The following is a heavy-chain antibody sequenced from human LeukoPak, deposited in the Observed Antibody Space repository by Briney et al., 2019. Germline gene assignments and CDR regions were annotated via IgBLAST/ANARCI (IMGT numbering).Heavy chain of an antibody. Sequence: GGSLRLSCAASGFTFSSYAMSWVRQAPGKGLEWVSAISGRGSTYYADSVQGRFTISRDNSKNTLFLQMNSLRAEDTAIYYCAKRGAAAAIWLDYWGQGTLVTVSS. V-gene: IGHV3-23*01. CDR1: GFTFSSYA. CDR3: AKRGAAAAIWLDY. D-gene: IGHD2-2*02. J-gene: IGHJ4*02. CDR2: ISGRGST.